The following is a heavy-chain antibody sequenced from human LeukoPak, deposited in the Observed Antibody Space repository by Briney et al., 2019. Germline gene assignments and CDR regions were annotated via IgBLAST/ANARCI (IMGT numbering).Heavy chain of an antibody. J-gene: IGHJ4*02. Sequence: ASVKVSCKASGYTFTNYGISWVRQAPGQGLEWMGWISAHNGNTNYAQKLQARVIMTTDTSTSTAYMELSSLRSDDTAVYYCARYGNYGTFNYFDYWDQGALVTVSS. CDR3: ARYGNYGTFNYFDY. D-gene: IGHD3-22*01. CDR2: ISAHNGNT. V-gene: IGHV1-18*01. CDR1: GYTFTNYG.